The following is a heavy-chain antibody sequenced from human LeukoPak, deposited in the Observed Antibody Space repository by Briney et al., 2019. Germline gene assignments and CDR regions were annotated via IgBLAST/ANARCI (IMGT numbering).Heavy chain of an antibody. D-gene: IGHD6-13*01. CDR1: GGSVSSGSYY. CDR2: IYYSGST. CDR3: ARGTAAAAYNWFDP. Sequence: PSETLSLTCTVSGGSVSSGSYYWSWIRQPPGKGLEWIGYIYYSGSTNYNPSLKSRVTISVDTSKNQFSLKLSSVTAADTAVYYCARGTAAAAYNWFDPWGQGTLVTVSS. V-gene: IGHV4-61*01. J-gene: IGHJ5*02.